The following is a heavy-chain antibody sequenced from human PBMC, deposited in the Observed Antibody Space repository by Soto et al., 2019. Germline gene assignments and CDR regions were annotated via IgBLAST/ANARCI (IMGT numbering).Heavy chain of an antibody. CDR3: ARVPLL. CDR2: IYYSGTT. Sequence: SETLSLTCAVSGGSISSGGYSWSWIRQPPGKGLEWIGYIYYSGTTYYNPSLKSRVTMSVDTSKNQFSLKLTSVTAVDTAVYYCARVPLLWGQGTLVTVSS. V-gene: IGHV4-30-2*01. D-gene: IGHD1-26*01. CDR1: GGSISSGGYS. J-gene: IGHJ4*02.